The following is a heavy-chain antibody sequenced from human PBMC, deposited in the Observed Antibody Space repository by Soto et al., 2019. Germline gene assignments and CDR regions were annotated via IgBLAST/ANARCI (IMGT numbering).Heavy chain of an antibody. CDR3: ARVYCSTTTCHVQAFDS. CDR1: GFTFSSYE. J-gene: IGHJ4*02. Sequence: GVSLRLSCAASGFTFSSYEMNWVRQAPGKTLGWVSYISSAGDSSYYADSVKSRFTISRDNAKNSLYLQMNSLRVEDTAVYYCARVYCSTTTCHVQAFDSWGQGTLVTVSS. V-gene: IGHV3-48*03. D-gene: IGHD2-2*01. CDR2: ISSAGDSS.